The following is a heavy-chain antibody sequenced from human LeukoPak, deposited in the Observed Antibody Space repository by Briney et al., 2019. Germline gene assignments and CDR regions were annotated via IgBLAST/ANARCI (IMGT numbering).Heavy chain of an antibody. CDR1: GGSISSPYW. V-gene: IGHV4-4*02. J-gene: IGHJ4*02. D-gene: IGHD4-17*01. Sequence: SETLSLTCAVSGGSISSPYWWSWVRQPPGKGLEWIGGIYHSGSTNYNPSLKSRVTVSVDKFKNEFSLNLTSVTAADTAMYYCVREGSDYVRFFDYWGQGTLVTVSS. CDR2: IYHSGST. CDR3: VREGSDYVRFFDY.